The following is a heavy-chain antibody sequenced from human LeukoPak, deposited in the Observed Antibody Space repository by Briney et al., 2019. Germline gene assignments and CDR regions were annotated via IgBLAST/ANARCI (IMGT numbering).Heavy chain of an antibody. D-gene: IGHD3-22*01. CDR3: ARSYYDSSGYPDAFDI. V-gene: IGHV4-59*12. CDR2: IYYSGST. Sequence: PSETLSLTCTVSGGSISSYYWSWIRQPPGKGLEWIGYIYYSGSTNYNPSLKSRVTISVDTSKNQFSLKLSSVTAADTAVYYCARSYYDSSGYPDAFDIWGQGTMVTVSS. CDR1: GGSISSYY. J-gene: IGHJ3*02.